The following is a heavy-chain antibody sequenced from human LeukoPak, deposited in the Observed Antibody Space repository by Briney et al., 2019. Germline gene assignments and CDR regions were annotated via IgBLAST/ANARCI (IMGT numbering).Heavy chain of an antibody. CDR3: ARVTMIVVGDVFDI. D-gene: IGHD3-22*01. CDR2: IYYSGST. V-gene: IGHV4-59*01. Sequence: SETLSLTCAVYGGSFSDSYWSWIRQPPGKGLEWIGYIYYSGSTNYNPSLKSRVTISVDTSKNQFSLKLSSVTAADTAVYYRARVTMIVVGDVFDIWGQGTMVTVSS. J-gene: IGHJ3*02. CDR1: GGSFSDSY.